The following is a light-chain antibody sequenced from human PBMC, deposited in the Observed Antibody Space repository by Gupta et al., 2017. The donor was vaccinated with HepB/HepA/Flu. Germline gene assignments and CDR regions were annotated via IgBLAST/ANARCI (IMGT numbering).Light chain of an antibody. CDR1: QSISTY. V-gene: IGKV1-39*01. CDR2: AAS. CDR3: QHTDNNPPYT. Sequence: DIQMTQSPSSLSASVGDRVTITCRASQSISTYLNWYQQKPGKAPDLLIYAASSWQRGVPSRFSGSGYGKDFTLTISSRQAEDFASYYCQHTDNNPPYTFGQGTKLEIK. J-gene: IGKJ2*01.